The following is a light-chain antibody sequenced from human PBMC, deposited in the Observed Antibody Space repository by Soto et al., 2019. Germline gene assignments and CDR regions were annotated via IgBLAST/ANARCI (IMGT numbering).Light chain of an antibody. Sequence: QAVLTQPPSASGTPGQRVTISCSGSSSNIGSHTVTWYQQVPGTAPKLLIFSHSQRPSGVPDRFSGSKSGTSASLAISGLQSDDEADYYCTAWDARLNGQVFGGGTKLTVL. CDR2: SHS. J-gene: IGLJ2*01. CDR1: SSNIGSHT. CDR3: TAWDARLNGQV. V-gene: IGLV1-44*01.